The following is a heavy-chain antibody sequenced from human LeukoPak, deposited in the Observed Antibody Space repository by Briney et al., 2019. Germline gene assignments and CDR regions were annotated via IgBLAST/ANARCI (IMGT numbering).Heavy chain of an antibody. CDR3: ARGPKFAIRMIVVVTKGHFDY. V-gene: IGHV3-30*02. D-gene: IGHD3-22*01. Sequence: PGGSLRLSCAASGFIFNTYVMHWVRQAPGKGLEWLAFIRYDGSNKYYADSVKGRFTISRDNSKNTLYLQMNSLRAEDTAVYYCARGPKFAIRMIVVVTKGHFDYWGQGTLVTVSS. CDR2: IRYDGSNK. CDR1: GFIFNTYV. J-gene: IGHJ4*02.